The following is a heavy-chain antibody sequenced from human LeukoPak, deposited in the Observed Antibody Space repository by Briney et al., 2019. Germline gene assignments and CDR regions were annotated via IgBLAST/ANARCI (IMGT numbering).Heavy chain of an antibody. CDR1: GFTFNGNW. CDR2: IKQDGSEK. Sequence: GGSLRHSCAPSGFTFNGNWMSCVRQAPGKGVEWVANIKQDGSEKYYVDSVEGRFTISRDDAKNSLSLQMNSLRAEDTAGYYCARDKYYDRYFDAWGHGTLVTVSS. CDR3: ARDKYYDRYFDA. V-gene: IGHV3-7*01. D-gene: IGHD3-22*01. J-gene: IGHJ4*01.